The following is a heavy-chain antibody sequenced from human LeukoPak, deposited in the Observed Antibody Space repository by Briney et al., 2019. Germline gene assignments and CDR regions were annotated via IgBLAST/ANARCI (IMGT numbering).Heavy chain of an antibody. V-gene: IGHV4-61*01. CDR2: IYDSEST. Sequence: SETLSLTCTVSGGSVSSETYYWNWIRQPPGKGLEWIGYIYDSESTNYNPSLKSRVTISVDTSKSQFSLKLSSVTAADAAVYYCARVVGYCSSTTCSPSYYGLDVWGQGTTVTVSS. J-gene: IGHJ6*02. CDR1: GGSVSSETYY. CDR3: ARVVGYCSSTTCSPSYYGLDV. D-gene: IGHD2-2*01.